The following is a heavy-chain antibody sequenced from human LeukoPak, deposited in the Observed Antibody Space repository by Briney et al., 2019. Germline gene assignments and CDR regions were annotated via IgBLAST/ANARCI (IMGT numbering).Heavy chain of an antibody. CDR1: EYSFTSYW. Sequence: GESLKISCKGSEYSFTSYWIGWVRQMPGKGLEWMGIIYPGDSDTRYSPSFQGQVTISADKSITTAYLQWSSLKASDTAMYYCARGSLSYSLQNDAFDIWGQGTMVTVSS. CDR3: ARGSLSYSLQNDAFDI. V-gene: IGHV5-51*01. J-gene: IGHJ3*02. CDR2: IYPGDSDT. D-gene: IGHD1-26*01.